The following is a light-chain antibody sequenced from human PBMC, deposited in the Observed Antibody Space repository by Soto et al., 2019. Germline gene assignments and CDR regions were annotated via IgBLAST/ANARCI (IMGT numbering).Light chain of an antibody. CDR3: KQYGNSPVYT. V-gene: IGKV3-20*01. CDR2: GAS. Sequence: EIVLTQSPGTLSLSPGERATLSCRASQSVSSNYLAWYQQKPGQPPRLLIYGASSRATGIPDRFSGSGSGTDFTLTISRLEPEDFAVYYCKQYGNSPVYTFGQGTKLEIK. J-gene: IGKJ2*01. CDR1: QSVSSNY.